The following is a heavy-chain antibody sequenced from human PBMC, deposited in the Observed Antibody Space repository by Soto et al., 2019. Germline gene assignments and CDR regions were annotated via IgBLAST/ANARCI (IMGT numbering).Heavy chain of an antibody. D-gene: IGHD3-10*01. Sequence: QVQLQESGPGLVKPSGTLSLTCAVSGGSIISSNWWSWVRQPPGKGLQWIGEIYHSGSTNYIPSLKRRVTISVDKSRNQFSLKLSSVTAADTAVYYCARRWGEGSVDYWGQGTLVTVSS. CDR3: ARRWGEGSVDY. CDR2: IYHSGST. CDR1: GGSIISSNW. V-gene: IGHV4-4*02. J-gene: IGHJ4*02.